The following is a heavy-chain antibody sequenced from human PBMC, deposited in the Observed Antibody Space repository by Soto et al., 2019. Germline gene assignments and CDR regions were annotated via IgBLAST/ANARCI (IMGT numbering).Heavy chain of an antibody. V-gene: IGHV3-30-3*01. J-gene: IGHJ6*02. CDR1: GFTFSSYA. Sequence: GGSLRLSCVASGFTFSSYAMHWVRQAPGKGLEWVAVISYDGSNKYYADSVKGRFTISRDNSKNTLYLQMNSLRAEDTAVYYCARDRGSSSVAGYYYYYGMDVWGQGTTVTVSS. CDR2: ISYDGSNK. D-gene: IGHD6-6*01. CDR3: ARDRGSSSVAGYYYYYGMDV.